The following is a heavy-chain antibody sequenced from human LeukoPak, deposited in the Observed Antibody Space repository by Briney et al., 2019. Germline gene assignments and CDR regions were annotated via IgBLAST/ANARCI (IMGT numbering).Heavy chain of an antibody. CDR2: ISYDGSNK. J-gene: IGHJ4*02. V-gene: IGHV3-30*03. CDR1: GFTFSSYG. Sequence: GGSLRLSCAASGFTFSSYGMHWVRQAPGKGLEWVAVISYDGSNKYYADSVKGRFTISRDNSKNTLYLQMNSLRAEDTAVYYCARRVDTAMVKPSTYYFDYWGQGTLVTVSS. CDR3: ARRVDTAMVKPSTYYFDY. D-gene: IGHD5-18*01.